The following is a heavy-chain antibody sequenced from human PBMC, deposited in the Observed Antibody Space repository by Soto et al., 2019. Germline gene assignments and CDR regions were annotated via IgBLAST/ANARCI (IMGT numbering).Heavy chain of an antibody. V-gene: IGHV4-39*01. CDR2: IYYSGQT. Sequence: PFVTLSLTCRVSDVSISGSSYYWGWIRQPPGKGLEWIGSIYYSGQTYYNPSLKSRVTISVDRSKNQFSLNLTSVTATDTAFYYCARHGSSWGQGTLVTVSS. CDR3: ARHGSS. J-gene: IGHJ5*02. CDR1: DVSISGSSYY.